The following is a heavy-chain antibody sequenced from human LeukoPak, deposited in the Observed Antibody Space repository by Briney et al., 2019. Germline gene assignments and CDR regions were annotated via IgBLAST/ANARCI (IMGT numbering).Heavy chain of an antibody. CDR3: ARGTRDCSSTSCGFDY. V-gene: IGHV4-61*02. J-gene: IGHJ4*02. Sequence: SETLSLTCTVSGGSISSGSYYWSWIRQPAGKGLEWIGRTYTSGSTNYNPSLKSRVTISVDTSKNQFSLKLSSVTAADTAVYYCARGTRDCSSTSCGFDYWGQGTLVTVSS. CDR1: GGSISSGSYY. D-gene: IGHD2-2*01. CDR2: TYTSGST.